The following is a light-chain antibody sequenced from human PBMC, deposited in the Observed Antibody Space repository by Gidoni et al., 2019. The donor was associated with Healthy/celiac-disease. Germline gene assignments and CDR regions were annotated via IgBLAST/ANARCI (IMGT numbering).Light chain of an antibody. CDR2: EVS. CDR3: SSYAGSNFYV. J-gene: IGLJ1*01. Sequence: QSALTQPPSASGSPGQSVTISCTGTSSDVGGYNYVSWYQQHPGKAPKLMIYEVSKRPLGVPDRFSGSKSGNTASLTVSGLQAEDEADYYCSSYAGSNFYVFGTGTKVTVL. CDR1: SSDVGGYNY. V-gene: IGLV2-8*01.